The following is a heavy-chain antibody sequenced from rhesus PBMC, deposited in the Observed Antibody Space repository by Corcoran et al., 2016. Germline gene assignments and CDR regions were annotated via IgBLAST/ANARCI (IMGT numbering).Heavy chain of an antibody. CDR2: LYGSYKIT. CDR3: ARDLKYGSGYYLDY. D-gene: IGHD3-28*01. CDR1: GASIGATYR. V-gene: IGHV4S18*01. J-gene: IGHJ4*01. Sequence: QLQLQESGPGLVKTSENLSLTCAFSGASIGATYRWSWIRQPPGRGLEWIGYLYGSYKITSYNPSLKNRVTISKDTSKNQFSLKLSSVTAADTAFYYCARDLKYGSGYYLDYWGQGVLVTVAS.